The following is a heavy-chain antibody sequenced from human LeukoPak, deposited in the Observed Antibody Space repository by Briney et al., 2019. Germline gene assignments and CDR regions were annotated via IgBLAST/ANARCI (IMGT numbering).Heavy chain of an antibody. CDR1: GGSISSNSYY. J-gene: IGHJ4*02. CDR3: ARGGRLSIAAAGANY. D-gene: IGHD6-13*01. Sequence: SETLSLTCTVSGGSISSNSYYWGWIRQPPGKGLEWIGSIYYSGSTYYNPSLKSRVTISVDTSKNQFSLKLSSVTAADTAVYYCARGGRLSIAAAGANYWGQGTLVTVSS. CDR2: IYYSGST. V-gene: IGHV4-39*07.